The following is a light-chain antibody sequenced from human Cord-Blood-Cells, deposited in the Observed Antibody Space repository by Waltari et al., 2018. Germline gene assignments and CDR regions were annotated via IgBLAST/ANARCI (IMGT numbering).Light chain of an antibody. Sequence: QSALTQPASVSGSPGQSITISCTGTSSDVGGYNYVSWYQQHPGKAPKLMIYDARTRPSGVSKRFSGSKAANTASLTIARLQAEDEADYYCSSYTSSSTLVFGGGTKLTVL. CDR3: SSYTSSSTLV. CDR1: SSDVGGYNY. V-gene: IGLV2-14*03. J-gene: IGLJ3*02. CDR2: DAR.